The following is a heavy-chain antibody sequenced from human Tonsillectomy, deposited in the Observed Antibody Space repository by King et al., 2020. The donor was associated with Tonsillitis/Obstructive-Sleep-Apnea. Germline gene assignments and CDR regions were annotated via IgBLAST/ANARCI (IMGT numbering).Heavy chain of an antibody. Sequence: QLVQSGAEVKKPGSSVKVSCKASGGTFSSYAISWVRQAPGQGLEWMGGIIPIFGTANYAQKVQGRVTITADESTSTGYMELSSLRSEDTAVYYCARVLGYCSSTTCYGAFDIWGQGTMVTVSS. V-gene: IGHV1-69*01. CDR2: IIPIFGTA. D-gene: IGHD2-2*01. CDR1: GGTFSSYA. CDR3: ARVLGYCSSTTCYGAFDI. J-gene: IGHJ3*02.